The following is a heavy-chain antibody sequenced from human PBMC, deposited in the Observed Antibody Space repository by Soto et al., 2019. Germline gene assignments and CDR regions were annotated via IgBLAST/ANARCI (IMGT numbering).Heavy chain of an antibody. D-gene: IGHD3-9*01. Sequence: QVQLQESGPGLVKPSQTLSLTCTVSGGSISSGGYYWSWIRQHPGKGLEWIGYIYYSGSTYYNPSLKSRVTMSVDTSKNQFSQKLSSVTAADTAVYYCARDRVASYYDIVTGPNRVRAFDIWGQGTMVTVSS. J-gene: IGHJ3*02. CDR1: GGSISSGGYY. CDR2: IYYSGST. CDR3: ARDRVASYYDIVTGPNRVRAFDI. V-gene: IGHV4-31*03.